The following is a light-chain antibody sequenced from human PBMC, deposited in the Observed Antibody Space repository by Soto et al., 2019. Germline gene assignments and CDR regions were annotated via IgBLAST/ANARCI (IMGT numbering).Light chain of an antibody. V-gene: IGLV2-14*01. Sequence: QSALTQPASVSGSPGQSITISCTGNSSDIGAYNHVSWYQQYPGKAPTLMIYEVTNRPSGVSSRFSGSKSGNTASLTISGLQAEDEGDYYCSSYTTSDTWVFGGGTKLTVL. J-gene: IGLJ3*02. CDR1: SSDIGAYNH. CDR2: EVT. CDR3: SSYTTSDTWV.